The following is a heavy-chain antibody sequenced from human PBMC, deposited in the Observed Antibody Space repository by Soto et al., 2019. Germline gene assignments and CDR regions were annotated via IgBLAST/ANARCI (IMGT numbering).Heavy chain of an antibody. CDR2: IIPILGIA. V-gene: IGHV1-69*04. CDR1: GGTFSSYN. CDR3: ARDLWDDILTGYFGY. Sequence: ASVKVSCKASGGTFSSYNISWVRQAPGQGLEWMGRIIPILGIANYAQKFQGRVTITADKSTSTAYMELSSLRSEDTAVYYCARDLWDDILTGYFGYWGQGTLVTVSS. D-gene: IGHD3-9*01. J-gene: IGHJ4*02.